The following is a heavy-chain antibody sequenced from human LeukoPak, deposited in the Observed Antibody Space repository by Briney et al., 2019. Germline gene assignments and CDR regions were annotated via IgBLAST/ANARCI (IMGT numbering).Heavy chain of an antibody. D-gene: IGHD5-24*01. V-gene: IGHV3-23*01. CDR2: ISGSGDTT. CDR3: ARSRDGYKRFDS. Sequence: GGSLRLSCAASEITFTTYVMSWVRQAPGKGLEWVSVISGSGDTTYYADSVKGRFTISRDNSKNTLYLQMNSLRAEDTAVYFCARSRDGYKRFDSWGQGTLATVSS. J-gene: IGHJ4*02. CDR1: EITFTTYV.